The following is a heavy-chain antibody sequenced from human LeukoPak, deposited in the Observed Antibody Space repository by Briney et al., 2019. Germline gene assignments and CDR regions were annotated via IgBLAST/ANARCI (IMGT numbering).Heavy chain of an antibody. J-gene: IGHJ4*02. CDR3: AKPPYSSSWYQDY. Sequence: PGGSLRLSCAASGFTFSSYAMSWVRQAPVKGLEWVSAISGSGGSTYYADSVKGRFTISRDNSKNTLYLQMNSLRAEDTAVYYCAKPPYSSSWYQDYWGQGTLVTVSS. V-gene: IGHV3-23*01. D-gene: IGHD6-13*01. CDR1: GFTFSSYA. CDR2: ISGSGGST.